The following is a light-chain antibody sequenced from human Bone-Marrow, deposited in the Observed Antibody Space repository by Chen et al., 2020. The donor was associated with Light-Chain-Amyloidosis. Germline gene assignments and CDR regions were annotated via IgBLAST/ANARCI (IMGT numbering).Light chain of an antibody. V-gene: IGKV1-39*01. Sequence: DIQMTQSPSSLSASVGDRVTMTCRASQSISNYLKWYQQRPGKAPKLLIHSASTLQSVVPSRFSGRGFGTYFTLTFSSLEHEDFATYYCQQTYNAPGFGPGTKVDI. CDR3: QQTYNAPG. J-gene: IGKJ3*01. CDR2: SAS. CDR1: QSISNY.